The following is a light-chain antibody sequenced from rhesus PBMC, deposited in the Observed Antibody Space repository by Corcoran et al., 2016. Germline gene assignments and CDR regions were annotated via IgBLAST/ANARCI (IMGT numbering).Light chain of an antibody. Sequence: QSALTQPPSVSKSLGQSVTISCTGTSSDIGGYNDVSWYQQHPGKAPKLMIYEVSKRPSGVSDRFSGSKSGNTASLTISGLQAEDEADYYCSSYASSSTFIFGGGTRLTVL. CDR2: EVS. CDR1: SSDIGGYND. CDR3: SSYASSSTFI. J-gene: IGLJ1*01. V-gene: IGLV2-13*02.